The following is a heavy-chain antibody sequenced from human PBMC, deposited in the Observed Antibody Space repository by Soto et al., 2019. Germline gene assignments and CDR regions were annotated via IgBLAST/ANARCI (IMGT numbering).Heavy chain of an antibody. CDR1: GFTFNTYA. J-gene: IGHJ3*02. D-gene: IGHD6-6*01. V-gene: IGHV3-23*01. CDR3: ARRFFQADRAIAAFDI. CDR2: ISASGTTT. Sequence: EVQLLESGGGLVQPGGSLRLSCVASGFTFNTYAMNWVRQAPGKGLEWVSIISASGTTTFYAIPMQGRFFISRDNSKNTRYLQMSSLRAEDTAIYFCARRFFQADRAIAAFDIWGQRTMVTVSS.